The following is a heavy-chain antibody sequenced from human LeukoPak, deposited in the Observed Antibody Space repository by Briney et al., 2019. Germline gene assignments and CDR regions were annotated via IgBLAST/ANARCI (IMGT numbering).Heavy chain of an antibody. CDR2: INPNSGGT. J-gene: IGHJ3*02. Sequence: ASVKVSCKASGYTFTGYYMHWVRQAPGQGLEWMGRINPNSGGTNYAQKFQGGVTMTRDTSISTAYMELSRLRSDDTAVYYCARGDDTTGGAFDIWGQGTMVTVSS. D-gene: IGHD4-17*01. CDR3: ARGDDTTGGAFDI. CDR1: GYTFTGYY. V-gene: IGHV1-2*06.